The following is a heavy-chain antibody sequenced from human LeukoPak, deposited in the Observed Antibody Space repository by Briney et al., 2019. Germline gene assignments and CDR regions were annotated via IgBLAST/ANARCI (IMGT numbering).Heavy chain of an antibody. CDR2: ISTASDT. J-gene: IGHJ2*01. D-gene: IGHD3-10*01. V-gene: IGHV3-13*01. CDR1: GFTLTNYE. Sequence: GGSLRLSCAASGFTLTNYEMHWVRHGTGKSLEWVSAISTASDTHYYDSLKGRLIISRENTNNSLFLQINSLTAGDTAVYYSAREWGEPGLWYFERWGRGTLVTVSS. CDR3: AREWGEPGLWYFER.